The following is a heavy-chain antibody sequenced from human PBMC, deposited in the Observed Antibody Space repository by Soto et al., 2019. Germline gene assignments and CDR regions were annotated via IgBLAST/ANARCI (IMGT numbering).Heavy chain of an antibody. J-gene: IGHJ6*02. V-gene: IGHV1-3*01. D-gene: IGHD6-19*01. CDR2: INAGNGNT. CDR1: GYTFTSYA. CDR3: ARVAVGCYYGMDV. Sequence: ASVKVSCKASGYTFTSYAMHWVRQAPGQRLEWMGWINAGNGNTKYSQKFQGRVTITRETSASTAYMEMSSLRSEDTDVYYCARVAVGCYYGMDVWGQGTPVTVSS.